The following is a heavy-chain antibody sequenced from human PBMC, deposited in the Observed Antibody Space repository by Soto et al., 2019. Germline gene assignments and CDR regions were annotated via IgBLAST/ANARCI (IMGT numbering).Heavy chain of an antibody. Sequence: PGESLKISCKGSGYSFTSYWIGWVRQMPGKGLEWMGIIYPGDSDTRYSPSFQGQVTISADKSISTAYLQWSSLKASDTAMYYCAIISSSSGDYFDYWGQGTLVTVSS. CDR2: IYPGDSDT. J-gene: IGHJ4*02. CDR3: AIISSSSGDYFDY. V-gene: IGHV5-51*01. D-gene: IGHD6-6*01. CDR1: GYSFTSYW.